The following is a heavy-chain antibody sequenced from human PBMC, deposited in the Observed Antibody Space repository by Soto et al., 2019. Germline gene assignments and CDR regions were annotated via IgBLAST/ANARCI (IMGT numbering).Heavy chain of an antibody. D-gene: IGHD3-9*01. CDR2: IRSKAYGGTT. CDR3: TRELDYDILTGYPAWDAFDI. CDR1: GFTFGDYA. J-gene: IGHJ3*02. Sequence: GGSLRLSCTASGFTFGDYAMSWFRQAPGKGLEWVGFIRSKAYGGTTEYAASVKGRFTISRDDSKSIAYLQMNSLKTEDTAVYYCTRELDYDILTGYPAWDAFDIWGQGTMVTVSS. V-gene: IGHV3-49*03.